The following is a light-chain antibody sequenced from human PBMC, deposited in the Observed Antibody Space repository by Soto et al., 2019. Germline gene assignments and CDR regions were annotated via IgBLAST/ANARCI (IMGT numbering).Light chain of an antibody. CDR2: DAS. J-gene: IGKJ4*01. CDR3: QQRSNWLA. V-gene: IGKV3-11*01. CDR1: QGVGSY. Sequence: EIVLTQSPATLSLSPGERATLSCRASQGVGSYLAWYQQKPGQAPRLLIFDASHRATGIPARFSGSGSGTDFSLIISSLEPEDFAVYYCQQRSNWLAFGGGTKVDIK.